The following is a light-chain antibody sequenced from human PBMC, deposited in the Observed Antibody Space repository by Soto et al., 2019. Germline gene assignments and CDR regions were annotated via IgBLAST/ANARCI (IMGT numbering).Light chain of an antibody. Sequence: EIVLTQSPGTLSLSPGERATLSCRASQSVSSSSYLAWYQQKPGQAPRLLIYGASSRATGIPDRFSGSGSGTDFTLTISRLEPEDFAVYYCRQYGSSPSYTFGRGTKLEIK. CDR1: QSVSSSSY. V-gene: IGKV3-20*01. CDR2: GAS. J-gene: IGKJ2*01. CDR3: RQYGSSPSYT.